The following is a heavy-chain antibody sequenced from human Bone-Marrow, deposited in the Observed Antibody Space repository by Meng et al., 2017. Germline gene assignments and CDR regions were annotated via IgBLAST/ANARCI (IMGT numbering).Heavy chain of an antibody. CDR1: GYTFSGNY. V-gene: IGHV1-2*06. CDR2: INPSSSGT. D-gene: IGHD3-10*01. Sequence: ASVKVSCKASGYTFSGNYIHWVRQAPGQGLEWVGRINPSSSGTNLAQKFQGRVTMTRDTSISTAYMEVSRLRSDDTAVYYCAREPYYGSGSPIDYWGQGTLVTVSS. CDR3: AREPYYGSGSPIDY. J-gene: IGHJ4*02.